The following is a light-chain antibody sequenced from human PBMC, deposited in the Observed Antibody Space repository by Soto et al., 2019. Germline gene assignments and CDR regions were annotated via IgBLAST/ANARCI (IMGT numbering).Light chain of an antibody. J-gene: IGKJ1*01. Sequence: DIQMTQSPSTLSASVGDRVTITCRASQSISSWLAWYQQKPGKAPKLLIYDASSLESGVPSRFSGSGSGTEFTLTISSLQPDDFAVYYCQQYYSWPRTFGQGTKVDIK. CDR3: QQYYSWPRT. V-gene: IGKV1-5*01. CDR1: QSISSW. CDR2: DAS.